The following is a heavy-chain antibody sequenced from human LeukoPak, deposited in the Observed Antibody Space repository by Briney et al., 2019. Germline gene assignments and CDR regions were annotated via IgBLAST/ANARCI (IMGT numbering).Heavy chain of an antibody. J-gene: IGHJ4*02. CDR3: ARMMGHYDFWSGYSSQYFDY. CDR1: GGSISSYY. V-gene: IGHV4-4*09. Sequence: SETLSLTCTVSGGSISSYYWSWIRQPPGKGLEWIGYIYTSGGTNYNPSLKSRVTISVDTSKNQFSLKLSSVTAADTAVYYCARMMGHYDFWSGYSSQYFDYWGQGTLVTVSS. CDR2: IYTSGGT. D-gene: IGHD3-3*01.